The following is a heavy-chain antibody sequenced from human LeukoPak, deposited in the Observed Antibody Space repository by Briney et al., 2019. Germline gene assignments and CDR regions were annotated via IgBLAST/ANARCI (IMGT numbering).Heavy chain of an antibody. CDR1: GGSFSGYY. Sequence: SETLSLTCAVYGGSFSGYYWSWIRQPPGKGLEWIGEINHSGSTNYNPSLKSRVTISVDTCKNQFSLKLSSVTAADTAVYYCATSSGWYGDFDYWGQGTLVTVSS. D-gene: IGHD6-19*01. J-gene: IGHJ4*02. V-gene: IGHV4-34*01. CDR2: INHSGST. CDR3: ATSSGWYGDFDY.